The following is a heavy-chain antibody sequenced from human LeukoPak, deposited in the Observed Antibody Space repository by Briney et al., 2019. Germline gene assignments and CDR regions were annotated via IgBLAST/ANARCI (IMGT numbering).Heavy chain of an antibody. V-gene: IGHV1-2*02. Sequence: ASVKVSCKASGYTFTAYTMHCVRRAPGQGLEWMGWINPNSGPTYAQKFQGRVTMTRDTSISAAYMELTRLTSDDTAVYYCAKNYHYAIELGGQGTTVTVSS. CDR1: GYTFTAYT. CDR2: INPNSGP. CDR3: AKNYHYAIEL. J-gene: IGHJ6*02.